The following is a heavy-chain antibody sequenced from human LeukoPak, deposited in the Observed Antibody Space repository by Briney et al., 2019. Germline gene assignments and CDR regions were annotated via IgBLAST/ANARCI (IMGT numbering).Heavy chain of an antibody. Sequence: GASVKVSCKASGYTFTSYGISWVRQAPGQGLEWMGWINPNSGGTNYAQKFQGRVTMTRDTSISTAYMELSRLRSDDTAVYYCARDDYGGNSGYWGQGTLVTVSS. CDR1: GYTFTSYG. CDR3: ARDDYGGNSGY. J-gene: IGHJ4*02. CDR2: INPNSGGT. V-gene: IGHV1-2*02. D-gene: IGHD4-23*01.